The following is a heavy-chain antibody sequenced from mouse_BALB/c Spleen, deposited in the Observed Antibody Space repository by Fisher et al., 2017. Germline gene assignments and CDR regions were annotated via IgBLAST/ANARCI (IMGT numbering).Heavy chain of an antibody. D-gene: IGHD2-13*01. V-gene: IGHV14-2*02. CDR3: ASGDPYWYFDV. Sequence: KFKGKATITADTSSNTAYLQLSSLTSEDTAVYYCASGDPYWYFDVWGAGTTVTVSS. J-gene: IGHJ1*01.